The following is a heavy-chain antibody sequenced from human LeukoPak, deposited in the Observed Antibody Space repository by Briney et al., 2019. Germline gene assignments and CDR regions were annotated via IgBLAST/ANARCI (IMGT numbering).Heavy chain of an antibody. CDR3: ARGSNSGFDP. CDR1: GFTFSSYW. CDR2: ISSSSSTI. V-gene: IGHV3-48*04. J-gene: IGHJ5*02. Sequence: GGSLRLSCAASGFTFSSYWMNWVRQAPGKGLEWVSYISSSSSTIYYADSVKGRFTISRDNAKNALYLQMNSLRVEDTAVYYCARGSNSGFDPWGQGTLVTVSS. D-gene: IGHD2/OR15-2a*01.